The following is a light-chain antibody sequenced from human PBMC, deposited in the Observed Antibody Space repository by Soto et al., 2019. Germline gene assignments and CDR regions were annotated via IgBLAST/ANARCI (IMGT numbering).Light chain of an antibody. J-gene: IGLJ3*02. CDR2: SDN. CDR3: ATWDDTLNGRV. Sequence: SVLTQPPSASGTPGQRVTISCSGSSSNIGSNSVNWYHQVAGTAPKLLIHSDNQRPSGVPDRFSGSKSGTSASLAISGPQSGDEADYYCATWDDTLNGRVFGGGTKVTVL. V-gene: IGLV1-44*01. CDR1: SSNIGSNS.